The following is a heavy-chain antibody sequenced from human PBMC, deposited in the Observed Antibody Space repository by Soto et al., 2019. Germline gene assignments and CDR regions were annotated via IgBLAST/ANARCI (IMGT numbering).Heavy chain of an antibody. CDR1: RFNFYNYA. V-gene: IGHV3-23*01. J-gene: IGHJ5*02. D-gene: IGHD3-3*01. Sequence: LRLSCAASRFNFYNYAMTWVRQAPGKGLEWVSGISGDGTRTYYGDSVKGRFTISRDNSKNTVFLQMNSLRAEDTALYYCVKDLRPNRGWFGPWGQGTRVTVSS. CDR3: VKDLRPNRGWFGP. CDR2: ISGDGTRT.